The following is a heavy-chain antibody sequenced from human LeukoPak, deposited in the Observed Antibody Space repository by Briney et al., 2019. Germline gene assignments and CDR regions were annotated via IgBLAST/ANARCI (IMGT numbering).Heavy chain of an antibody. Sequence: GGSLRLSCAASGFTFSDHYMSWIRQAPATGLEWLSYTNMGGTNTHYADSVKGRFTISRDNAKKSLYLEMTNLRAEDTALYYCATDGGEFDNWGQGVLVTVSS. J-gene: IGHJ4*02. D-gene: IGHD6-25*01. CDR2: TNMGGTNT. CDR3: ATDGGEFDN. V-gene: IGHV3-11*01. CDR1: GFTFSDHY.